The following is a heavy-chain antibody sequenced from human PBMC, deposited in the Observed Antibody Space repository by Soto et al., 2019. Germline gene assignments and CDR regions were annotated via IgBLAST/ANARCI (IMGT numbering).Heavy chain of an antibody. V-gene: IGHV3-21*01. CDR3: ARVAY. CDR2: ISSGSSDT. J-gene: IGHJ4*02. CDR1: GFTFSRDS. Sequence: GGSLRLSCEASGFTFSRDSMNWVRQVPGKGLEWVASISSGSSDTWYADSVKGRFIISRDNAQNSLFLQMNTLRPEDTAMYYCARVAYWGQGTQVTVSS.